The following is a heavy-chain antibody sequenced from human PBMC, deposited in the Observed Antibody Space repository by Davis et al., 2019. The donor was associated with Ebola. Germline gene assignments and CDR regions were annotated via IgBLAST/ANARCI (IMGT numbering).Heavy chain of an antibody. CDR3: ARRHDSSVKPYYYYGMDV. J-gene: IGHJ6*02. V-gene: IGHV4-39*01. D-gene: IGHD3-22*01. Sequence: PSETLSLTCTVSGGSISSSSYYWGWIRQPPGKGLEWIGSIYYSGSTYYNPSLKSRVTISVDTSKNQFSLKLSSVTAADTAVYYCARRHDSSVKPYYYYGMDVWGQGTTVTVSS. CDR2: IYYSGST. CDR1: GGSISSSSYY.